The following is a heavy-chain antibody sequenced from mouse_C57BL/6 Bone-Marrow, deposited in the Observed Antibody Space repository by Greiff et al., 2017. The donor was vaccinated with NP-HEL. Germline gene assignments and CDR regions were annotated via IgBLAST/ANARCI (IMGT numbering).Heavy chain of an antibody. Sequence: QVQLQQPGAELVKPGASVKMSCKASGYTFTSYWITWVKQRPGQGLEWIGGIYPGSGSTNYNEKFKSKATLTVDKSSSTAYMQLSSLTSEDSAVYYWGISLGVIPGFWDQGTTLPVSS. V-gene: IGHV1-55*01. CDR3: GISLGVIPGF. J-gene: IGHJ2*01. CDR2: IYPGSGST. CDR1: GYTFTSYW. D-gene: IGHD3-1*01.